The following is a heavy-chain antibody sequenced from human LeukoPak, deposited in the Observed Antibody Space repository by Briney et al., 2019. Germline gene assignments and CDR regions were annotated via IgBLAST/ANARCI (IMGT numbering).Heavy chain of an antibody. CDR3: ARHPSEPYGDYSIFDY. Sequence: SETLSLTRTVPVGSISSSSYYAGWIRHPPGKWLECIGIIYYSGSTYYNPSLKSRVTISVDTSKNQFSLKLSSVTAADTAVYYCARHPSEPYGDYSIFDYWGQGTLVTVSS. CDR2: IYYSGST. V-gene: IGHV4-39*01. D-gene: IGHD4-17*01. CDR1: VGSISSSSYY. J-gene: IGHJ4*02.